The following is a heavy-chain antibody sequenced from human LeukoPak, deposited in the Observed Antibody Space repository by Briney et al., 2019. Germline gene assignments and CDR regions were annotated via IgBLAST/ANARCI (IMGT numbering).Heavy chain of an antibody. J-gene: IGHJ5*02. CDR3: ARQALICSSTSCYYDWFDP. V-gene: IGHV4-39*01. CDR1: GGSISSYY. Sequence: SETLSLTCTVSGGSISSYYWGWIRQPPGKGLEWIGSIYYSGSTYYNPSLKSRVTISVDTSKNQFSLKLSSVTAADTAVYYCARQALICSSTSCYYDWFDPWGQGTLVTVSS. D-gene: IGHD2-2*01. CDR2: IYYSGST.